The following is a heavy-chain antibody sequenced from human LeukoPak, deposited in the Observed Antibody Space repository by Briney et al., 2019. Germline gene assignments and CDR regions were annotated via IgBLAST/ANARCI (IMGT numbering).Heavy chain of an antibody. Sequence: GGSLRLSCAASGFTFSGSAMHWVRQASGKGLEWVGRIRSKANSYATAYAASVKGRFTISRDDSKNTAYLQMNSLKTEDTAVYYCTCLEGGSYPLYYSMDVWGKGTTVTVSS. J-gene: IGHJ6*03. V-gene: IGHV3-73*01. CDR1: GFTFSGSA. CDR2: IRSKANSYAT. CDR3: TCLEGGSYPLYYSMDV. D-gene: IGHD1-26*01.